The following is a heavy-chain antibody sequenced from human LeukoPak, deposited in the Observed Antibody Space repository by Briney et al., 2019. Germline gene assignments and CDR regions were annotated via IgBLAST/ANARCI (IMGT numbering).Heavy chain of an antibody. D-gene: IGHD3-10*01. CDR3: ARGFPGYYGSGSYYPFDY. CDR1: DGSFSGYY. J-gene: IGHJ4*02. Sequence: SETLSLTCAVYDGSFSGYYWSWIRQPPGKGLEWIGEINHSGSTNYNPSLKSRVTISVDTSKNQFSLKLSSVTAADTAVYYCARGFPGYYGSGSYYPFDYWGQGALVTVSS. V-gene: IGHV4-34*01. CDR2: INHSGST.